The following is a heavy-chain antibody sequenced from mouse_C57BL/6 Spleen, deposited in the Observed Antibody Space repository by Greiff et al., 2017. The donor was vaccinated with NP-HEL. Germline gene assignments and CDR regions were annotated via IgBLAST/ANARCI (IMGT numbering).Heavy chain of an antibody. CDR1: GYTFTEYT. V-gene: IGHV1-62-2*01. D-gene: IGHD2-2*01. J-gene: IGHJ4*01. Sequence: QVQLQQSGAELVKPGASVKLSCKASGYTFTEYTIHWVKQRPGQGLEWIGWFYPGSGSIKYNEKFKDKATLTADKSSSTVYMVLSRLTSDDSAVYYCSRNERGYDGYALDYWGQGTTVTVSS. CDR2: FYPGSGSI. CDR3: SRNERGYDGYALDY.